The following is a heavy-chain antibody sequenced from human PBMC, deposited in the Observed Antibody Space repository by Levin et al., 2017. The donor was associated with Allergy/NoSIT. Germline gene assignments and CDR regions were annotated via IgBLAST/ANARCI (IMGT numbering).Heavy chain of an antibody. Sequence: PGGSLRLSCAASGFTFSSYWMHWVRQTPEKELAWVSRINTDGRSTSYADSVKGRFTISRDNAKNTLYLEMNSLKAEDTAVYYCARTTTTSSPNWYFDLWAVAPWSLSPQ. CDR1: GFTFSSYW. CDR3: ARTTTTSSPNWYFDL. J-gene: IGHJ2*01. D-gene: IGHD4-17*01. V-gene: IGHV3-74*01. CDR2: INTDGRST.